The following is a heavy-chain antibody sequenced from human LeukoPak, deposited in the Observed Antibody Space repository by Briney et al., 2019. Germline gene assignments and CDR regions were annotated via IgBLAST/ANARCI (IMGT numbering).Heavy chain of an antibody. Sequence: PGGSLRLSCTASGFTFSNYAMSWVRQAPGKGLEWVANIKQDGSEKYYVDSVKGRFTISRDNAKNSLYLQMNSLRAEDTAVYYCARVSPIRYYDYIWGSYRYPDAFDIWGQGTMVTVSS. D-gene: IGHD3-16*02. CDR1: GFTFSNYA. CDR3: ARVSPIRYYDYIWGSYRYPDAFDI. CDR2: IKQDGSEK. J-gene: IGHJ3*02. V-gene: IGHV3-7*01.